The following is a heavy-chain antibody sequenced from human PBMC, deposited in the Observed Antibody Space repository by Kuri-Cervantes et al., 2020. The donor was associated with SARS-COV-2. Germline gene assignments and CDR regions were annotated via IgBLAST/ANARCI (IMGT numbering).Heavy chain of an antibody. CDR1: GYTLTELS. D-gene: IGHD4-23*01. V-gene: IGHV1-24*01. J-gene: IGHJ4*02. CDR2: FDPEDGET. CDR3: ARDYGGKGIYFDY. Sequence: GESLKISCKVSGYTLTELSMHWARQAPGKGLEWMGGFDPEDGETIYAQKFQGRVTMTEDTSTDTAYMELSSLRSEDTAVYYCARDYGGKGIYFDYWGQGTLVTVSS.